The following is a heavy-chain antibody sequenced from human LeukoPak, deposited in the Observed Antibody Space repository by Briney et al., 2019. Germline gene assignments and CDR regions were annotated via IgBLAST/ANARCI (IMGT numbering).Heavy chain of an antibody. CDR1: GGSISSGSYY. CDR2: IYYSGST. CDR3: ARTTEAHSWRTRYYDYYMDV. J-gene: IGHJ6*03. Sequence: SSETLSLTCTVSGGSISSGSYYWSWIRQPPWKGLEWIGYIYYSGSTNYNPSLKSRVTISVDTSKNQFSLKLSSVTAADTAVYYCARTTEAHSWRTRYYDYYMDVWGKGTTVTVSS. D-gene: IGHD6-13*01. V-gene: IGHV4-61*01.